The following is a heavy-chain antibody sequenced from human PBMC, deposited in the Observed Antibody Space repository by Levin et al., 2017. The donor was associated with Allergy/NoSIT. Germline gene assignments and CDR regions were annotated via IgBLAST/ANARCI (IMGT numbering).Heavy chain of an antibody. CDR3: ARTGDYYDSSGYYSPRHFDY. D-gene: IGHD3-22*01. V-gene: IGHV3-74*01. Sequence: GGSLRLSCAASGFTFSSYWMHWVRQAPGKGLVWVSRINSDGSSTSYADSVKGRFTISRDNAKNTLYLQINSLRAEDTAVYYCARTGDYYDSSGYYSPRHFDYWGQGTLVTVSS. CDR2: INSDGSST. CDR1: GFTFSSYW. J-gene: IGHJ4*02.